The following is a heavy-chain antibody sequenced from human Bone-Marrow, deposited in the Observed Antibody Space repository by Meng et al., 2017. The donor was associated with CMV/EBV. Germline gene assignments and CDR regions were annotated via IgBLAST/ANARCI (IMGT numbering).Heavy chain of an antibody. CDR1: GYSFTSYW. Sequence: GGSLRLSCKGSGYSFTSYWIGWVRQMPGKGLEWMGIIYPGDSDTRYSPSFQGQVTISADKSISTAYLQWSSLKASDTAMYYCARHSDPLPRWELLYVDYWGQGTLVTVSS. CDR2: IYPGDSDT. J-gene: IGHJ4*02. CDR3: ARHSDPLPRWELLYVDY. V-gene: IGHV5-51*01. D-gene: IGHD1-26*01.